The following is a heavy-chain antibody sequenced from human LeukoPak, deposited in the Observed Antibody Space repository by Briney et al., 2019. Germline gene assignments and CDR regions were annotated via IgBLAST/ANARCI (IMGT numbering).Heavy chain of an antibody. CDR1: GFTSTSYA. CDR3: AKECLKYYGSGSYSDY. V-gene: IGHV3-23*01. Sequence: PGGSLSLSCAASGFTSTSYAMSWVRQDPREGMESVSAISGSGGSTYYADSVKGRFTISRDNSKNTLYLQMNSLRAEDTAVYYCAKECLKYYGSGSYSDYWGQGTLVTVSS. D-gene: IGHD3-10*01. J-gene: IGHJ4*02. CDR2: ISGSGGST.